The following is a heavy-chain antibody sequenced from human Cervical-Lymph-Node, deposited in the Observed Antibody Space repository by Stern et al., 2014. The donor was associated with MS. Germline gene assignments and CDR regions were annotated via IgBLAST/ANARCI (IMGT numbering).Heavy chain of an antibody. Sequence: VQLVESGAELKTPWSSVRISCKASGGTFTSYAINWVRQAPGPGPEWMGGISPMLGTKNYAQNFQGRVTISADESTGTAYMERTGLTSEDTAVFYCARDGRGNFFYFDLWGRGTLVTVSS. CDR3: ARDGRGNFFYFDL. CDR2: ISPMLGTK. J-gene: IGHJ2*01. CDR1: GGTFTSYA. V-gene: IGHV1-69*01. D-gene: IGHD4-23*01.